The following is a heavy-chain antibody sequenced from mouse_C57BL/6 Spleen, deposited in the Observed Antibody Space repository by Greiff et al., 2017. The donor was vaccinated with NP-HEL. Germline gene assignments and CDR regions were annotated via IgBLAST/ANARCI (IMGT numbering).Heavy chain of an antibody. J-gene: IGHJ2*01. D-gene: IGHD2-4*01. CDR1: GFTFSDYY. CDR3: ARVGYDYDDGFDD. CDR2: INYDGSST. Sequence: EVQRVESEGGLVQPGSSMKLSCTASGFTFSDYYMAWVRQVPEKGLEWVANINYDGSSTYYLDSLKSRFIISRDNAKNILYLQMSSLKSEDTATYYCARVGYDYDDGFDDWGQGTTLTVSS. V-gene: IGHV5-16*01.